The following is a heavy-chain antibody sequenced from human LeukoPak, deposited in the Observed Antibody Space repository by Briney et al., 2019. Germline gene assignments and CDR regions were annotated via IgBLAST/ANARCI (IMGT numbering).Heavy chain of an antibody. CDR1: GGTFSSYA. CDR3: ARDLLVTIFGVVMQRDDAFDI. CDR2: IIPIFGTA. Sequence: SVKVSCKASGGTFSSYAISWVRQAPGQELEWMGGIIPIFGTANYAQKFQGRVTITADESTSTAYMELSSLRSEDTAVYYCARDLLVTIFGVVMQRDDAFDIWGQGTMVTVSS. D-gene: IGHD3-3*01. V-gene: IGHV1-69*13. J-gene: IGHJ3*02.